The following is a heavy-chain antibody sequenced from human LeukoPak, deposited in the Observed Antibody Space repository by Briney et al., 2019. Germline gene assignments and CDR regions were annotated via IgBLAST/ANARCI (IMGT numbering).Heavy chain of an antibody. V-gene: IGHV4-39*07. J-gene: IGHJ6*03. D-gene: IGHD4-17*01. CDR3: ARGYDGDVFYYYYYMDV. Sequence: NPSETLSLTCTVSGGSISSTSYYWSWIRQPPGKGLEWIGEIDHSGSTNYNPSLKSRVTISVDTSKNQFSLKLSSVTAADTAVYYCARGYDGDVFYYYYYMDVWGKGTTVTVSS. CDR2: IDHSGST. CDR1: GGSISSTSYY.